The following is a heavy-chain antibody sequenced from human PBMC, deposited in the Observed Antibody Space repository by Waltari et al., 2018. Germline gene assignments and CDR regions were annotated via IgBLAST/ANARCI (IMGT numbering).Heavy chain of an antibody. CDR1: GASITSNRHY. V-gene: IGHV4-39*02. CDR3: ATYIGASIGTAAFDV. CDR2: MSYNGAT. D-gene: IGHD5-12*01. J-gene: IGHJ3*01. Sequence: QLQLQESGPGVGKPSETLSLTCIVSGASITSNRHYWAWIRQPPGQGLEWIGTMSYNGATYSSPSLKSRVTVSRDTSKNHLSLTLGSVTAADTAVYYCATYIGASIGTAAFDVWGQGTMVTVSS.